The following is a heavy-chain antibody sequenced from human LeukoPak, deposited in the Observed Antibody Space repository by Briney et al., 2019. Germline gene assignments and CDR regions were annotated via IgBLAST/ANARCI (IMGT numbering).Heavy chain of an antibody. CDR3: ARGITMVRGVLDY. CDR2: INAGNGDT. J-gene: IGHJ4*02. Sequence: ASVKVSCKASGYTFTNYAIHWVRQAPGQRLEWMGWINAGNGDTKYSQEFQGRVTITRDTSASTAYMELSSLRSEDMAVYYCARGITMVRGVLDYWGQGTLVTVSS. V-gene: IGHV1-3*03. CDR1: GYTFTNYA. D-gene: IGHD3-10*01.